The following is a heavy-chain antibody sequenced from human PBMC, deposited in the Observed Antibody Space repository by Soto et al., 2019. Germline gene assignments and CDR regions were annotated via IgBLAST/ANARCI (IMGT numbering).Heavy chain of an antibody. Sequence: PSETLSLTCAVSSGSISSSNWWSWVRQPPGKGLEWIGEIYHSGSTNYNPSLKSRVTISVDKSKNQFSLKLSSVTAADTAVYYCARDRQLGIGNWFDPWGQGTLVTVSS. V-gene: IGHV4-4*02. CDR1: SGSISSSNW. CDR3: ARDRQLGIGNWFDP. D-gene: IGHD6-6*01. J-gene: IGHJ5*02. CDR2: IYHSGST.